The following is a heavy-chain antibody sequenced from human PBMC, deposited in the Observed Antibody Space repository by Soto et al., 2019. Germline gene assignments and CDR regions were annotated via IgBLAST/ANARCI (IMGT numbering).Heavy chain of an antibody. J-gene: IGHJ5*02. CDR1: GDSISSYY. Sequence: QVQLQESGPRLVKPSETLSLTCTVSGDSISSYYWTWIRQPPGKGLEWIGYIYYSGSTNYNPSLKSRVTRSVDTSKNQFSLKLTSVTAADTAVYYCARGVATIGPRGQGTLVTVSS. V-gene: IGHV4-59*01. CDR2: IYYSGST. D-gene: IGHD5-12*01. CDR3: ARGVATIGP.